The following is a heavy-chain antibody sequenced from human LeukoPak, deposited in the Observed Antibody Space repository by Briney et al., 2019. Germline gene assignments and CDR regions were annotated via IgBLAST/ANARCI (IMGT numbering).Heavy chain of an antibody. Sequence: KPSETLSLTCAVYGGSFSGYYWSWIRQPPGKGLEWIGYIYYSGSTYYNPSLKSRVTISVDTSKNQFSLKLSSVTAADTAVYYCAGTSITMVRGVIIPFDPWGQGTLVTVSS. D-gene: IGHD3-10*01. CDR2: IYYSGST. CDR3: AGTSITMVRGVIIPFDP. V-gene: IGHV4-59*01. J-gene: IGHJ5*02. CDR1: GGSFSGYY.